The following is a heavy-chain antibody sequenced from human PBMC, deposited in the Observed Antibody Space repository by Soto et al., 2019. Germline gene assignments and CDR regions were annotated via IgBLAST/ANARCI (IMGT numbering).Heavy chain of an antibody. Sequence: PSETPSLTCAVYGGSFSGHFWSWIRQPPGKGLEWTGEINHSGSTNFNPSLKSRVTISVDTSKNQFSLKVNSLTAADTAVYYCARGISLIVEVQRDAPDKYYFDSWGQGTVVTVSS. D-gene: IGHD2-21*01. V-gene: IGHV4-34*01. J-gene: IGHJ4*02. CDR2: INHSGST. CDR1: GGSFSGHF. CDR3: ARGISLIVEVQRDAPDKYYFDS.